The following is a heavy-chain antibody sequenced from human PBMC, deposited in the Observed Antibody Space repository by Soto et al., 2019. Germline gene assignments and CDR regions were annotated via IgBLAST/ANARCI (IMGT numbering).Heavy chain of an antibody. D-gene: IGHD3-22*01. J-gene: IGHJ4*02. V-gene: IGHV3-30-3*01. CDR2: ISYDGSNK. Sequence: QVQLVESGGGVVQPGRSLRLSCAASGFTFSSYAMHWVRQAPGKGLEWVAVISYDGSNKYYADSVKGRFTISRDNSKNXXYLQMNSLRAEDTAVYYCARDADDSSGYYHGYFDYWGQGTLVTVSS. CDR1: GFTFSSYA. CDR3: ARDADDSSGYYHGYFDY.